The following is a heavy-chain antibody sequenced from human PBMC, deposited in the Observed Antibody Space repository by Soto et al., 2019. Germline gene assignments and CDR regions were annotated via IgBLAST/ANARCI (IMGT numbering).Heavy chain of an antibody. CDR1: GDSVSSNSVA. CDR3: TRFTFGDLFLPAFDY. Sequence: SQTLSLTCAISGDSVSSNSVAWNWIRQSPSRGFEWLGRIYYRSKWFSDYAVSVKSRININPDTSKNQFSLQLNSVAPEYTAVYYCTRFTFGDLFLPAFDYWGQGTLVTVSS. V-gene: IGHV6-1*01. J-gene: IGHJ4*02. D-gene: IGHD3-10*01. CDR2: IYYRSKWFS.